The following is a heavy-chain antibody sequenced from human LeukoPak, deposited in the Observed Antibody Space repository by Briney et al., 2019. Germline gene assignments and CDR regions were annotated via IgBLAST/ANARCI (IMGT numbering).Heavy chain of an antibody. CDR3: ARSYYDFWSGYYRPNWFDP. CDR1: GGSISSSSYY. CDR2: IYYSGST. V-gene: IGHV4-39*01. Sequence: SETLPLTCTVSGGSISSSSYYWGWIRQPPGKGLEWIGSIYYSGSTYYNPSLKSRVTISVDTSKNQFSLKLSSVTAADTAVYYCARSYYDFWSGYYRPNWFDPWGQGTLVTVSS. J-gene: IGHJ5*02. D-gene: IGHD3-3*01.